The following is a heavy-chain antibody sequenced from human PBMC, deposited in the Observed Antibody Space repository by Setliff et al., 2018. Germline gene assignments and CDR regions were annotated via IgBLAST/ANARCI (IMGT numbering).Heavy chain of an antibody. CDR2: VSHSGST. V-gene: IGHV4-34*01. CDR1: GGSFSNYY. Sequence: PSETLSLTCAVYGGSFSNYYWSWIRQPPGKGLEWLGEVSHSGSTNYNPSLKRRVTISLEMSKNQFSLTLSSVTAADTAVYYCARARPATIAGVVPGVADFGIDVWGQGTTVTVSS. CDR3: ARARPATIAGVVPGVADFGIDV. D-gene: IGHD2-2*01. J-gene: IGHJ6*02.